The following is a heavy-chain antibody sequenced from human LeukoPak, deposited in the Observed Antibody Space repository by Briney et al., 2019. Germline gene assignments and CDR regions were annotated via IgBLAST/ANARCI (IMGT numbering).Heavy chain of an antibody. CDR3: ASGRKYCTNGVCYSLYYYYMDV. V-gene: IGHV1-69*05. D-gene: IGHD2-8*01. J-gene: IGHJ6*03. CDR1: GGTFSSYA. CDR2: IIPIFGTA. Sequence: KVSCKASGGTFSSYAISWVRQAPGQGLEWMGGIIPIFGTANYAQKFQGRVTITTDESTSTAYMELSSLRSEDTAVYYCASGRKYCTNGVCYSLYYYYMDVWGKGTTVTVSS.